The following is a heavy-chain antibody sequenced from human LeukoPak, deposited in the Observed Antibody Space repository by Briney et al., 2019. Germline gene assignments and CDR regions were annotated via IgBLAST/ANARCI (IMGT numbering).Heavy chain of an antibody. CDR1: GFTFSSYA. CDR3: ARDPRNVGLAP. D-gene: IGHD2-15*01. J-gene: IGHJ5*02. V-gene: IGHV3-23*01. CDR2: ISGSGGST. Sequence: PGGSVRLSCAASGFTFSSYAMSWVRQAPGKGLEWVSAISGSGGSTYYADSVKGRFTISRDNSKNTLYLQMNSLRVEDTAVYYCARDPRNVGLAPWGQGTLVTVSS.